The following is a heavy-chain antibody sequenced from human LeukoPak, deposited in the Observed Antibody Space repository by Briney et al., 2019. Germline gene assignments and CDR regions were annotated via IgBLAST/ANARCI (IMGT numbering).Heavy chain of an antibody. V-gene: IGHV5-51*03. CDR3: ARRRDCSGGSCYSVPRYNWFDP. J-gene: IGHJ5*02. CDR2: IYPGDSDT. CDR1: GYSFTSYW. Sequence: PGESLKISCKGSGYSFTSYWIGWVRQMPGKGLEWMGIIYPGDSDTRYSPSFQGQVTISADKSISTAYLQWSGLKASDTAMYYCARRRDCSGGSCYSVPRYNWFDPWGQGTLVTVSS. D-gene: IGHD2-15*01.